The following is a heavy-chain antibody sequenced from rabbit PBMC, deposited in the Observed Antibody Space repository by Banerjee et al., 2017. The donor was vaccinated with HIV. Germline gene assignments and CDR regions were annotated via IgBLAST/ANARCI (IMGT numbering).Heavy chain of an antibody. CDR1: GFSFSSSYW. J-gene: IGHJ4*01. CDR2: IYGGSSVTT. Sequence: QEQLEEYGGDLVQPEGSLTLTCTASGFSFSSSYWICWVRQAPGKGLEWIACIYGGSSVTTHYASSAKGRFTISKTSSTTVTLQMTSLTAADTATYFCARDADGGGDGWVFTLWGPGTLVTVS. CDR3: ARDADGGGDGWVFTL. D-gene: IGHD2-1*01. V-gene: IGHV1S45*01.